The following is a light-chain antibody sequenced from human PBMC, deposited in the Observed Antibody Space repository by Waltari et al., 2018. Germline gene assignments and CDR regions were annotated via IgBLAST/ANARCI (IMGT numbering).Light chain of an antibody. CDR1: QSVGKY. CDR2: DAS. V-gene: IGKV3D-15*01. CDR3: QKYVNFPGT. J-gene: IGKJ1*01. Sequence: SCRASQSVGKYLAWYQQKPGQAPRLLIYDASTRATGVPDRFSGSGSGTDFSLTISRLESEDFAVYYCQKYVNFPGTFGQGTKVEI.